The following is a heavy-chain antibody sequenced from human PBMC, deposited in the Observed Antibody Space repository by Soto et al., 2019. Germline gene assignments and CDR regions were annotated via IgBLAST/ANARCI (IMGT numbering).Heavy chain of an antibody. CDR2: VSGSGGTT. V-gene: IGHV3-23*01. J-gene: IGHJ5*02. D-gene: IGHD6-19*01. CDR3: ARCTVDTIVTSGWCHYLDP. CDR1: GLTFSSSP. Sequence: EVQLLDSGGALVKLGGSLRLSFAASGLTFSSSPMSWVRQAPGRGLEWVSAVSGSGGTTYYADSVRGRFTISKDNSKNTLYLQMNSLRAEDTAIYFCARCTVDTIVTSGWCHYLDPWGQGTLVTVSS.